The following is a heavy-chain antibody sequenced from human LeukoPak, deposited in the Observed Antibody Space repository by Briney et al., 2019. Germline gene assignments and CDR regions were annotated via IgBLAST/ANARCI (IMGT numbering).Heavy chain of an antibody. J-gene: IGHJ6*03. CDR1: GYTFTSYD. Sequence: GGSVKVSCTASGYTFTSYDINWVRQATGQGLEWVGGMRPNSGNTGYAQTVKGRVTMTRNTSISTAYMELSSLRSEDTAVYYCARGVGTMVRGTRNKYYYYMAVWGKGTTVTVSS. V-gene: IGHV1-8*01. CDR3: ARGVGTMVRGTRNKYYYYMAV. CDR2: MRPNSGNT. D-gene: IGHD3-10*01.